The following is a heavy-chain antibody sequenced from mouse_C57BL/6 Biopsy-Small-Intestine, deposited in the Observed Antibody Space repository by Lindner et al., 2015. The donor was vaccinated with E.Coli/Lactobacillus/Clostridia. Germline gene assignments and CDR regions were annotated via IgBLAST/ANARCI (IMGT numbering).Heavy chain of an antibody. CDR1: GYAFTNYL. Sequence: VQLQESGAELVRPGTSVKVSCKASGYAFTNYLIEWVKQRPGQGLEWIGVINPGSGGTNYNEKFKGKATLTADKSSSTAYMQLSSLTSEDSAVYFCARERATGTRTFDYWGQGTTLTVSS. J-gene: IGHJ2*01. V-gene: IGHV1-54*01. CDR2: INPGSGGT. CDR3: ARERATGTRTFDY. D-gene: IGHD4-1*01.